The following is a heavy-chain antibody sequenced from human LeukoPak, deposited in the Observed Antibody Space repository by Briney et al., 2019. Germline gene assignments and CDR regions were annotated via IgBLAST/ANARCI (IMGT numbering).Heavy chain of an antibody. J-gene: IGHJ5*02. CDR3: VRVMGSHWFDP. CDR2: IKQDGSEK. CDR1: GFTFSSYW. Sequence: GGSLRLSCAASGFTFSSYWMSWVRQAPGKGLEWVANIKQDGSEKYYVDSVKGRFTISRDNAKNSLYLQMNSLRAEDTAVYYCVRVMGSHWFDPWGQGTLVTVSS. D-gene: IGHD6-6*01. V-gene: IGHV3-7*01.